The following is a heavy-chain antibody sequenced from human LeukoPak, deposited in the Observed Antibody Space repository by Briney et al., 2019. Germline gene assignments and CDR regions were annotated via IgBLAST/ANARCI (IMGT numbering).Heavy chain of an antibody. D-gene: IGHD6-13*01. V-gene: IGHV1-8*01. CDR3: ARGGSIAAAAPN. CDR2: MNPNSGNT. CDR1: GYTFTSYD. J-gene: IGHJ4*02. Sequence: ASVKVSCKASGYTFTSYDINWVRQATGQGLEWMGWMNPNSGNTGYAQKFQGRVTMTRNTSISTAYMELSSMRSEDTAVYYCARGGSIAAAAPNWGQGTLVTVSS.